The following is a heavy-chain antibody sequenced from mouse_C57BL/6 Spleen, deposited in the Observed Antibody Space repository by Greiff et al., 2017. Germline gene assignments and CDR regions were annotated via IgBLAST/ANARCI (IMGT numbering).Heavy chain of an antibody. J-gene: IGHJ2*01. CDR1: GYTFTSYW. Sequence: QVQLQQPGAELVKPGASVKMSCKASGYTFTSYWITWVKQRPGQGLEWIGDIYPGSGSTNYNEKFKSKATLTVDTSSSTAYMQLSSLTSEDSAVYYCARSRNYRDYFDYWGQGTTLTGSS. CDR3: ARSRNYRDYFDY. CDR2: IYPGSGST. V-gene: IGHV1-55*01. D-gene: IGHD2-1*01.